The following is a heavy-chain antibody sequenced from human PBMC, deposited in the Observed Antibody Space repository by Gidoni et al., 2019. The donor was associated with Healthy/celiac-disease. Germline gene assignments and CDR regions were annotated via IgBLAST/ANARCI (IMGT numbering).Heavy chain of an antibody. J-gene: IGHJ4*02. CDR3: ARSDSSGWYSVTLKYYFDY. CDR2: IIPIFGTA. V-gene: IGHV1-69*01. CDR1: A. D-gene: IGHD6-19*01. Sequence: AISWVRQAPGQGLEWMGGIIPIFGTANYAQKFQGRVTITADESTSTAYMELSSLRSEDTAVYYCARSDSSGWYSVTLKYYFDYWGQGTLVTVSS.